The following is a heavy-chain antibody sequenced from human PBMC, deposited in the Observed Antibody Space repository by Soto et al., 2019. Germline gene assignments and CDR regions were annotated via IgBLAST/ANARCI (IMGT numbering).Heavy chain of an antibody. CDR1: GYTFTSYA. CDR2: INAGNGTT. CDR3: ALDPRSSDYGDYVSIDYFAC. J-gene: IGHJ4*02. D-gene: IGHD4-17*01. V-gene: IGHV1-3*01. Sequence: QVQLVQSGAEVKKPGASVKVSCKASGYTFTSYAMHWVREAPGQRLEWMGWINAGNGTTNYSQKFQGRVTITRDTSAGAAYMELSSLRSEDTAVYYCALDPRSSDYGDYVSIDYFACWGKGTVVPVSS.